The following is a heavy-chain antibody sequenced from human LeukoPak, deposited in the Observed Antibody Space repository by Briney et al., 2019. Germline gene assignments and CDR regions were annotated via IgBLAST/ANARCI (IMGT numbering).Heavy chain of an antibody. CDR2: ISAYNGNT. Sequence: ASVKVSCKASGYTFTSYGIGWVRQAPGQGLEWMGWISAYNGNTNYAQKLQGRVTMTTDTSTSTAYMELRSLRSDDTAVYYCARNPLRPDYDYVWGSYRQEYYFDYWGQGTLVTVSS. CDR3: ARNPLRPDYDYVWGSYRQEYYFDY. D-gene: IGHD3-16*02. CDR1: GYTFTSYG. V-gene: IGHV1-18*04. J-gene: IGHJ4*02.